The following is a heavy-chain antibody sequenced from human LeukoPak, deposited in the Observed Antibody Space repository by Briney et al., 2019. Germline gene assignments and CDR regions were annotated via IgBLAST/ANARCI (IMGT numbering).Heavy chain of an antibody. CDR1: GFTFSSYG. D-gene: IGHD4-17*01. J-gene: IGHJ4*02. CDR2: ISYDGSNK. Sequence: PGGSPRLSCAASGFTFSSYGMHWVRQAPGKGLEWVAVISYDGSNKYYADSVKGRFTISRDNSKNTLYLQMNSLRAEDTAVYYCAKDSSYGESYYFDYWGQGTLVTVSS. CDR3: AKDSSYGESYYFDY. V-gene: IGHV3-30*18.